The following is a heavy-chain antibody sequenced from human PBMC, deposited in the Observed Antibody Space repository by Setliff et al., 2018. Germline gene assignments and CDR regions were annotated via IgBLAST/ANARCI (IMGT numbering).Heavy chain of an antibody. J-gene: IGHJ4*02. CDR1: GGSISSHY. CDR3: ARGISFHLEWLL. Sequence: PSETLSLTCTVSGGSISSHYWSWIRQPPGKGLEWIGYIFYIGSTNYNPSLKSRVTISVDGSKNQFSLKLSSVTAADTAVYYCARGISFHLEWLLWGQGTLVTVSS. D-gene: IGHD3-3*01. V-gene: IGHV4-59*11. CDR2: IFYIGST.